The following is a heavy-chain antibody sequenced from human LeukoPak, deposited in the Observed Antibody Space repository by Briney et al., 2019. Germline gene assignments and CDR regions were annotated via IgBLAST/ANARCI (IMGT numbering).Heavy chain of an antibody. J-gene: IGHJ5*02. V-gene: IGHV3-23*01. Sequence: GGSLRLSCAASGFTFSSYAMSWVRQAPGKGLEWVSTISGSGGSTYYADSVKGRFTISRDNSKNTLYLQMNSLRAEDTSVYYCAKEGLAYCGGDCGFDPWGQGILVTVSS. CDR3: AKEGLAYCGGDCGFDP. CDR1: GFTFSSYA. CDR2: ISGSGGST. D-gene: IGHD2-21*02.